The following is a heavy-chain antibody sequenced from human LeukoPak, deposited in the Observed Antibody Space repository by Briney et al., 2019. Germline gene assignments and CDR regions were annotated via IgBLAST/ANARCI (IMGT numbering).Heavy chain of an antibody. CDR2: IYPGGSET. CDR3: ARLFCSGGSCHLDY. V-gene: IGHV5-51*01. J-gene: IGHJ4*02. Sequence: GESLKISCKGSGYSLTNSWIAWVRQVPGKGLEWMGMIYPGGSETRYSASFQGQVTFSAGKSISTAYVQFNSQKASDTAQYYCARLFCSGGSCHLDYWGQGTLVTVSS. D-gene: IGHD2-15*01. CDR1: GYSLTNSW.